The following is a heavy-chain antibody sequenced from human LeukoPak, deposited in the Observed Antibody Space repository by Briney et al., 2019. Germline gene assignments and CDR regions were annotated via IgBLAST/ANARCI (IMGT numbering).Heavy chain of an antibody. CDR3: ARQGYGDYGSWFDP. D-gene: IGHD4-17*01. J-gene: IGHJ5*02. V-gene: IGHV4-59*08. CDR2: IYYSGST. CDR1: GGSISSYY. Sequence: SETLSLTCTVSGGSISSYYWSWIRQPLGKGLEWIGYIYYSGSTNYNPSLKSRVTISVDTSKNQFSLKLSSVTAADTAVYYCARQGYGDYGSWFDPWGQGTLVTVSS.